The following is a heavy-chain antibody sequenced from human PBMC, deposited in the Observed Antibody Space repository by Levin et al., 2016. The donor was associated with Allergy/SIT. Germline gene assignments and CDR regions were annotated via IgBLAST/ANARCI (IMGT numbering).Heavy chain of an antibody. D-gene: IGHD2-15*01. CDR3: STIRGYYFFDR. Sequence: GESLKISCAASGFTFSNGWMSWVRQAPGKGLEWVGRIKSKTDGGTTDYAAPVKGRFTISRDDSKNTLYLQMNSLKTEDTAVYYCSTIRGYYFFDRWGQGTLVTVSS. CDR1: GFTFSNGW. V-gene: IGHV3-15*01. CDR2: IKSKTDGGTT. J-gene: IGHJ4*02.